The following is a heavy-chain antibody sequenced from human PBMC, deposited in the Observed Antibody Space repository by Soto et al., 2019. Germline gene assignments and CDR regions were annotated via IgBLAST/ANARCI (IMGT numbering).Heavy chain of an antibody. J-gene: IGHJ1*01. V-gene: IGHV4-30-4*01. CDR1: GGSISSDDYY. CDR3: ARDLDGLHDDTSGPFPRPG. Sequence: SSETLSLTCTVSGGSISSDDYYWSWIRQAPGRGLEWIGYIHSSGNIYYNPSLKSRATMSIDTAGNQFSLKVSSVTVADTAVYYCARDLDGLHDDTSGPFPRPGWGQGTLVTVSS. D-gene: IGHD3-22*01. CDR2: IHSSGNI.